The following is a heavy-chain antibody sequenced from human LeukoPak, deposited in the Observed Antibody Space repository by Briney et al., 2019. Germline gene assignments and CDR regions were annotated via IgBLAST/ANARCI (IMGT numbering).Heavy chain of an antibody. J-gene: IGHJ4*02. D-gene: IGHD3-22*01. Sequence: GSVKVSCKASGYTFTSYGISWARQAPGQGLEWMGWISAYNGNTNYAQKLQGRVTMTTDTSTSTAYMELRSLRSDDTAVYYCARDDYYDSSGYYLFFDYWGQGTLVTVSS. V-gene: IGHV1-18*01. CDR1: GYTFTSYG. CDR3: ARDDYYDSSGYYLFFDY. CDR2: ISAYNGNT.